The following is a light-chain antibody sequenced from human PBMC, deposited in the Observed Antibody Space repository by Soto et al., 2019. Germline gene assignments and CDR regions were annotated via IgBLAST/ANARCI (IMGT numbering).Light chain of an antibody. V-gene: IGLV2-14*01. CDR1: SSDVGGYNY. Sequence: QSVLTQPASVSGSPGQSITISCTGTSSDVGGYNYVSWYQQHPGKAPKLMIYEVSNRPSGVSNRFSGSKSGNTASLTISGLQAEDEADYYCSSYTSSGTLYVFGTGTKAPS. J-gene: IGLJ1*01. CDR3: SSYTSSGTLYV. CDR2: EVS.